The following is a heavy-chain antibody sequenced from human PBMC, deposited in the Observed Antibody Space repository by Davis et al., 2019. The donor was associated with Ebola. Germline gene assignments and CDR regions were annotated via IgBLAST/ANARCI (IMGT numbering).Heavy chain of an antibody. D-gene: IGHD6-19*01. CDR2: ISYDGSNK. Sequence: PGGSLRLSCAASGFTFSSYGMHWVRQAPGKGLEWVAVISYDGSNKYYADSVKGRFTISRDNSKNTLYLQMNSLRAEDTAVYYCAKDRSSGFLDAFDIWGQGTMVTVSS. CDR1: GFTFSSYG. CDR3: AKDRSSGFLDAFDI. V-gene: IGHV3-30*18. J-gene: IGHJ3*02.